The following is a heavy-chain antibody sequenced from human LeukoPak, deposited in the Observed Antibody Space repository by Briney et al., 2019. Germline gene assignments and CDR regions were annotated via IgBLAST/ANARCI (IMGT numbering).Heavy chain of an antibody. CDR3: ASGGHIDY. D-gene: IGHD3-16*01. CDR1: GLTFRNFW. J-gene: IGHJ4*02. V-gene: IGHV3-7*01. CDR2: INEDGSEE. Sequence: TGGSLRLSCEVSGLTFRNFWMSWVRQAPGEELQWVANINEDGSEENYVDSVRGRFTVSRDNAKNSLYLQMNSLRAEDTAVYYCASGGHIDYCGQGTQVTVSS.